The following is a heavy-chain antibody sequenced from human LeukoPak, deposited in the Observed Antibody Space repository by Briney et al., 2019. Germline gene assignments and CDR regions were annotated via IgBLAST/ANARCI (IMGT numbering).Heavy chain of an antibody. Sequence: PGGSLRLSCAASGFTFNNYGMSWVRQAPGKGLEWVSAISGSGGSTYYADSVKGRFTISRDNSKNTLYLQMNSLRVEDTAVYYCAKGSRIAAAANWFDPWGQGTLDTVSS. CDR3: AKGSRIAAAANWFDP. D-gene: IGHD6-13*01. CDR2: ISGSGGST. V-gene: IGHV3-23*01. J-gene: IGHJ5*02. CDR1: GFTFNNYG.